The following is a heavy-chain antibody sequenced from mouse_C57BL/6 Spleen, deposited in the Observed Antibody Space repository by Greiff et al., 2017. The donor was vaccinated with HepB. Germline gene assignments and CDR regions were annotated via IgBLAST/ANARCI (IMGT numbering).Heavy chain of an antibody. V-gene: IGHV1-20*01. CDR3: ARRDNGVYYAMDY. CDR2: INPYNGDT. Sequence: EVKLVESGPELVKPGDSVKISCKASGYSFTGYFMNWVMQSHGKSLEWIGRINPYNGDTFYNQKFKGKATLTVDKSSSTAHMELRSLTSEDSAVYYCARRDNGVYYAMDYWGQGTSVTVSS. CDR1: GYSFTGYF. D-gene: IGHD1-1*02. J-gene: IGHJ4*01.